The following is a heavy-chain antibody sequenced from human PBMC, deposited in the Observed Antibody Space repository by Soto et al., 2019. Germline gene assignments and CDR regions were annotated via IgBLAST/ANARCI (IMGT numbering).Heavy chain of an antibody. Sequence: QVKLVQSGAEVKKPGASVKVSCKASGYTFTSYYMHWVRPAPGQGLEWMGIINPSGGSTNYAQKFQGRVTMTRDTSTSTVYMELSSLRSEDTAVYYCARDKTAVAGMGYYYYGMDVLGQGTTVTVSS. CDR1: GYTFTSYY. D-gene: IGHD6-19*01. J-gene: IGHJ6*02. CDR3: ARDKTAVAGMGYYYYGMDV. V-gene: IGHV1-46*01. CDR2: INPSGGST.